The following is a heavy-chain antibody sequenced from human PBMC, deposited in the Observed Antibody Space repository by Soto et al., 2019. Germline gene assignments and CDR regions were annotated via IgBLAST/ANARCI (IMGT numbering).Heavy chain of an antibody. V-gene: IGHV3-15*07. J-gene: IGHJ4*02. Sequence: GGSLRLSCAASGFTFTNAWMNWVRQAPGKGLEWVGRARSKTDGGTTDYAAPVKGRFTISRDDSENTLYLQMNGLKTEDTAVYYCVSSAPYSTSSDDIYWGQGTLVTVSS. CDR1: GFTFTNAW. CDR3: VSSAPYSTSSDDIY. CDR2: ARSKTDGGTT. D-gene: IGHD6-6*01.